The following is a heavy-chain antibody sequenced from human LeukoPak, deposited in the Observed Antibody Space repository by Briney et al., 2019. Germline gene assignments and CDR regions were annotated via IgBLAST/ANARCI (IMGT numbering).Heavy chain of an antibody. Sequence: ASVKVSCKASGYTFTSYGISWVRQAPGQGLEWMGWIIAYNGNTNYAQKLQGRVTMTTDTSTSTAYMELRSLRSDDTAVYYCARLTRIYYYDSSGYYGGSWFDPWGQGTLVTVSS. CDR2: IIAYNGNT. CDR3: ARLTRIYYYDSSGYYGGSWFDP. V-gene: IGHV1-18*01. CDR1: GYTFTSYG. D-gene: IGHD3-22*01. J-gene: IGHJ5*02.